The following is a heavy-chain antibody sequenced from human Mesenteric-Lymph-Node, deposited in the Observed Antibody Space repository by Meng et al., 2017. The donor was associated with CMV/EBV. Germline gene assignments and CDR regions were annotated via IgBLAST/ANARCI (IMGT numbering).Heavy chain of an antibody. V-gene: IGHV3-48*03. Sequence: GESLKISCAASGFTFSSYEMNWVRQAPGKGLEWVSYIRSSDSIYYADSVKGRFTISRDNAKNSLYLQMNSLRAEDTALYYCATDDYGGNPAYWGQGTLVTVSS. D-gene: IGHD4-23*01. CDR2: IRSSDSI. CDR3: ATDDYGGNPAY. J-gene: IGHJ4*02. CDR1: GFTFSSYE.